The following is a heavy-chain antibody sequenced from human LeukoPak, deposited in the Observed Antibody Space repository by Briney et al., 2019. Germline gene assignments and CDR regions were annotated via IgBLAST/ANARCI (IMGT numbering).Heavy chain of an antibody. CDR3: AKDQLLHYYDSSGYPGY. D-gene: IGHD3-22*01. V-gene: IGHV3-43*02. J-gene: IGHJ4*02. CDR1: GFTFGDYA. CDR2: ISGDGGST. Sequence: PGGSLRLSCAASGFTFGDYAMHWVRQAPGKGLEWVSLISGDGGSTYYADSVKGRFTISRDNSKNSLYLQMNSLRTEDTALYYCAKDQLLHYYDSSGYPGYWGQGTLVTVSS.